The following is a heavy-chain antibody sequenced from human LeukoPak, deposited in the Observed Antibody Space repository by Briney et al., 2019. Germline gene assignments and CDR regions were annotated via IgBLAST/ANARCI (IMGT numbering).Heavy chain of an antibody. Sequence: KSSETLSLTCTVSGDSISSYFWSWLRQPAGKGLEWIGRIYSSGSTNYNPALKSRVTTSVDTSKNQFSLKLSSVTAADTAVYYCARALWFEESKTAPYYYYMGVWGKGTTVTVSS. CDR2: IYSSGST. CDR1: GDSISSYF. J-gene: IGHJ6*03. CDR3: ARALWFEESKTAPYYYYMGV. V-gene: IGHV4-4*07. D-gene: IGHD3-10*01.